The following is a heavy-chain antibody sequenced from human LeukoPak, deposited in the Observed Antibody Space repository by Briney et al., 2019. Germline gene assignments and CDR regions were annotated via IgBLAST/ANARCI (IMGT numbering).Heavy chain of an antibody. CDR2: IGVSSSTI. D-gene: IGHD1-26*01. CDR3: AKSGAYAYFDD. J-gene: IGHJ4*02. CDR1: GFTFSSYS. V-gene: IGHV3-48*01. Sequence: QPGGSPRLSCAASGFTFSSYSMSWVRQTPGTGLEWVSYIGVSSSTIYHADSVKGRFTISRDNAKNSLFLQMNSLRAEDTAVYYCAKSGAYAYFDDWGQGTLVTVS.